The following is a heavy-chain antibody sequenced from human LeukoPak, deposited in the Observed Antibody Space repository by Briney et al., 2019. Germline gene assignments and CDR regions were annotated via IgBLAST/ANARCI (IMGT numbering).Heavy chain of an antibody. CDR1: GFTFDDYG. D-gene: IGHD5-24*01. V-gene: IGHV3-9*01. J-gene: IGHJ4*02. Sequence: GGSLRLSCAASGFTFDDYGMSWVRQAPGKGLEWVSGISWNSVNIGHEDSVKGRFTISRDNAKNSLHLQMNSLRPEDTALYYCVKDRGLRNQWLQVTYDSWGQGTLVTVSS. CDR3: VKDRGLRNQWLQVTYDS. CDR2: ISWNSVNI.